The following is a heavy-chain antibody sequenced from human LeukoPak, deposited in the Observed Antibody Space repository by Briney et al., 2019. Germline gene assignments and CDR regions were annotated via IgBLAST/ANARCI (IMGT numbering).Heavy chain of an antibody. J-gene: IGHJ4*02. Sequence: PGGSLRLSCAASGFTSSTYWMHWVRHAPGKGLVWVSRINSDGSSTSYADSVKGRFTISRDNAKNTLYLQMNSLRAEDTAVYYCARDPNTAIAVAGHFDYWGQGTLVTVSS. V-gene: IGHV3-74*01. CDR3: ARDPNTAIAVAGHFDY. D-gene: IGHD6-19*01. CDR2: INSDGSST. CDR1: GFTSSTYW.